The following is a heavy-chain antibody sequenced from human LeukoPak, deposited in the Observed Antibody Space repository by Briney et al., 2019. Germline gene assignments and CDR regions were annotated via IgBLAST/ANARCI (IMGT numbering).Heavy chain of an antibody. V-gene: IGHV3-7*01. D-gene: IGHD1-14*01. CDR3: ARHTTLDP. J-gene: IGHJ5*02. CDR2: IKQDGSEK. Sequence: GGSLRLSCAVSGFTFSDYWMSWVRQAPGTGLEWVANIKQDGSEKHYVDSVKGRFTISRDNAKNSLYLQMNSLRAEDTAVYYCARHTTLDPWGQGALVTVSS. CDR1: GFTFSDYW.